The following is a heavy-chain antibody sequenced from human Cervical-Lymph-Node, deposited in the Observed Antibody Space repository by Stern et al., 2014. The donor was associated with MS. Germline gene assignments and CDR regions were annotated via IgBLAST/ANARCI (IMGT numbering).Heavy chain of an antibody. Sequence: QVQLVQSGAEVTKPGASVKVSCKASGDTFTSHYMHWVRQAPGQGLEWIGIINPSGDGTTYAQKFQGRLTMTRDTSTSTVYMELSSLRSEDTAVYYCTRPLAGTTLLFDYWGQGTLVTVSS. CDR2: INPSGDGT. D-gene: IGHD1-1*01. CDR3: TRPLAGTTLLFDY. CDR1: GDTFTSHY. J-gene: IGHJ4*02. V-gene: IGHV1-46*01.